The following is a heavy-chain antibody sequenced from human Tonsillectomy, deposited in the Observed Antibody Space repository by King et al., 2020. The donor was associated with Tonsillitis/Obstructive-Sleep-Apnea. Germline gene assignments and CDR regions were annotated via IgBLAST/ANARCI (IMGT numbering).Heavy chain of an antibody. J-gene: IGHJ4*02. CDR3: ARGAELRPFDY. Sequence: QLVQSGAEVKKPGASVKVSCKAFGYTFTNYAIHWVRQAPGQRLEWMGWINAGNGNTKYSQKFQGRVTITRVTSASTAYMELSSLRSEDTAVYYCARGAELRPFDYWGQGTLVTVSS. CDR2: INAGNGNT. D-gene: IGHD1-26*01. CDR1: GYTFTNYA. V-gene: IGHV1-3*01.